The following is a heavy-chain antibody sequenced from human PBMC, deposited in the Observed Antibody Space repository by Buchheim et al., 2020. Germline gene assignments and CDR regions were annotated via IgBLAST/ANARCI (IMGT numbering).Heavy chain of an antibody. CDR2: LSGTGGST. D-gene: IGHD4-17*01. CDR1: GFTFSSYA. CDR3: AKMEGGLTVTMCPDY. Sequence: EVQLLESGGGLVQPGGSLRLSCAASGFTFSSYAMSWVRQAPGKGLEWVSTLSGTGGSTYYADSVKGRFTISRDNSKNTLHLHMNSLRAEDTAVYYCAKMEGGLTVTMCPDYWGQGTL. J-gene: IGHJ4*02. V-gene: IGHV3-23*01.